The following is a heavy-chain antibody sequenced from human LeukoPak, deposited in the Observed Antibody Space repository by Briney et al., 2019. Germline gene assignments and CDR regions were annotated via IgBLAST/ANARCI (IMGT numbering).Heavy chain of an antibody. V-gene: IGHV3-7*01. Sequence: QTGGSLRLSCAASGFTFSSYRMSWVRQAPGKGLEWVANIKQDGSEKYYVDSVKGRFTISRDNAKNSLYLQMNSLRAEDTAVYYCAREGDRPLFDIWGQGTMVTVSS. CDR1: GFTFSSYR. CDR3: AREGDRPLFDI. D-gene: IGHD3-22*01. CDR2: IKQDGSEK. J-gene: IGHJ3*02.